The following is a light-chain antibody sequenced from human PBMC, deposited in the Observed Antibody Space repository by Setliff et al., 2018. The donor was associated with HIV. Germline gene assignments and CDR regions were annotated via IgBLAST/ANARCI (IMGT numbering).Light chain of an antibody. J-gene: IGLJ1*01. CDR3: SSYTSSGTLV. V-gene: IGLV2-14*01. CDR2: DVS. CDR1: SSDIGAYNY. Sequence: QSALTQPASVSGSPGQSITISCTGTSSDIGAYNYASWYQQHPGKAPKLMIYDVSSRPSGVSNRSSGSKSGNTASLTISGLQAEDEADYYCSSYTSSGTLVFGTGTKVTVL.